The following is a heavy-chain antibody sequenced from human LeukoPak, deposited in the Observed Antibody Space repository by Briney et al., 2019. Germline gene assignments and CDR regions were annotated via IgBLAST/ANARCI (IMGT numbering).Heavy chain of an antibody. V-gene: IGHV3-66*01. J-gene: IGHJ4*02. CDR1: GFSDSSNY. CDR3: AREMAFDY. Sequence: GGSLRLSCAASGFSDSSNYMTWVRQAPGKGLEWVSLIYSGGYTYYADSVKGRFTISRDISKNTLYPQMNSLRAEDTAVYYCAREMAFDYWGQGTLVSVSS. D-gene: IGHD5-24*01. CDR2: IYSGGYT.